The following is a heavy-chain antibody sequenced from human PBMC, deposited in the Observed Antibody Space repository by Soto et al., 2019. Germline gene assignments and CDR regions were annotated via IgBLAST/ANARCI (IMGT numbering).Heavy chain of an antibody. CDR2: IDTSGNT. V-gene: IGHV4-4*07. CDR1: VDSITTYY. D-gene: IGHD6-13*01. J-gene: IGHJ6*02. Sequence: SETLSLTCTVSVDSITTYYWSWIRQPAGKGLEWIGRIDTSGNTNYNPSLKSRVTMSVDTSKKQFSLKLTSVTAADTAVYYCARYSNNWFQTQGMDVWGQGTTVTVSS. CDR3: ARYSNNWFQTQGMDV.